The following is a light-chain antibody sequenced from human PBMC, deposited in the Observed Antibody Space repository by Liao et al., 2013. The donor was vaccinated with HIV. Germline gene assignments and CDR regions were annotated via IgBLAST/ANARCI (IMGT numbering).Light chain of an antibody. Sequence: SYELTQPPSVSVAPGKTATITCGGNNIGRESVFWYQQKPGQAPILVIYYDDDRPSAIPERFSGSNSGNTAALTISWVEAEDEADYYCQVWDRVTDHVIFGGGTKLTVL. CDR1: NIGRES. J-gene: IGLJ2*01. CDR2: YDD. CDR3: QVWDRVTDHVI. V-gene: IGLV3-21*01.